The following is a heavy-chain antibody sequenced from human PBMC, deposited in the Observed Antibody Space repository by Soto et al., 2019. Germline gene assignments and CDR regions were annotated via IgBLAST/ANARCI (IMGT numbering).Heavy chain of an antibody. V-gene: IGHV3-7*01. J-gene: IGHJ4*02. D-gene: IGHD3-22*01. Sequence: EVQLVESGGGLVQPGGSLRVSCSASGFTFSNSWMTWVRQAPGKGLEWVAAIKHDGSETFYVDAVKGRFTVSRENAKNSLYLQMNSLTVEDTAVYYCARGWRPGYYWGQGSMVTVSS. CDR3: ARGWRPGYY. CDR2: IKHDGSET. CDR1: GFTFSNSW.